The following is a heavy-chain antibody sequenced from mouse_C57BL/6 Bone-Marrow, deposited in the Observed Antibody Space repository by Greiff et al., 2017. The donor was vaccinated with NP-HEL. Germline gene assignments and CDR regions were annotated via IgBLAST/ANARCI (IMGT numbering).Heavy chain of an antibody. CDR3: ARSDSNYVGFAY. Sequence: EVHLVESGGGLVQPGGSLSLSCAASGFTFTDYYMSWVRQPPGKALEWLGFIRNKANGYTTEYSASVKGRFTISRDNSQSILYLQMNALRAEDSATYYGARSDSNYVGFAYWGQGTLVTVSA. J-gene: IGHJ3*01. D-gene: IGHD2-5*01. CDR2: IRNKANGYTT. V-gene: IGHV7-3*01. CDR1: GFTFTDYY.